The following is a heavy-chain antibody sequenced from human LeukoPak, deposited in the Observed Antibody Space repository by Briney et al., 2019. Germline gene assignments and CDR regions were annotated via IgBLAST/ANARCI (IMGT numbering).Heavy chain of an antibody. J-gene: IGHJ4*02. CDR3: ARGPTVQEDLDY. CDR1: GFTFNSYP. CDR2: ISSNGGST. Sequence: GGSLRLSCSASGFTFNSYPVHWVRQAPGKGLEYVSGISSNGGSTYYTDSVKGRFTISRDISKNTLYLQMNSLRAEDTAVYYCARGPTVQEDLDYWGQGTLVTVSS. V-gene: IGHV3-64*04.